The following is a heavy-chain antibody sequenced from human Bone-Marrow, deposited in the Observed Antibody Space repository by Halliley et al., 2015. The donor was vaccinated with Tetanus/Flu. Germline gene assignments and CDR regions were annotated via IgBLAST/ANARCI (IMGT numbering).Heavy chain of an antibody. CDR1: GFTFDDYA. D-gene: IGHD3-22*01. Sequence: SLRLSCAASGFTFDDYAMHWVRHAPGKGLEWVSGITWNSDTIGYADSVKGRFTTSRDNAKNSLYLQMNSLRAEDTALYYCAKDNGFYYYDSRGYAGFDYWGQGTLVTASS. J-gene: IGHJ4*02. CDR3: AKDNGFYYYDSRGYAGFDY. V-gene: IGHV3-9*01. CDR2: ITWNSDTI.